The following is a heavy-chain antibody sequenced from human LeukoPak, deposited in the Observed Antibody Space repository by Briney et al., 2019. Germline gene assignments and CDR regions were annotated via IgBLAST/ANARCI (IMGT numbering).Heavy chain of an antibody. CDR2: TYYRSKWYN. V-gene: IGHV6-1*01. Sequence: SQTLSLTCAISGGSVSSNSAAWNWIRQSPSRGLEWLERTYYRSKWYNDYAVSVKSRISISPDTSKNQFSLQLNSVTPEDTAVYYCARATGQEEWLSWGIFDYWGQGTLVTVSS. CDR1: GGSVSSNSAA. J-gene: IGHJ4*02. D-gene: IGHD6-19*01. CDR3: ARATGQEEWLSWGIFDY.